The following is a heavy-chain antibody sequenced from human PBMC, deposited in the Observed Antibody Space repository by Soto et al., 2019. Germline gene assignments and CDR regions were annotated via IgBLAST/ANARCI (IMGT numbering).Heavy chain of an antibody. J-gene: IGHJ6*02. CDR3: ARPSDYGFHYGMDV. Sequence: GESLKISCKGSGYSFTSYWIGWVRQMPGKGLEWMGIIYPGDSDTRYSTSFQGQVTISADKSISTANLQWRSLKASDTAMYYCARPSDYGFHYGMDVRCQGTTVTVSS. D-gene: IGHD4-17*01. CDR1: GYSFTSYW. V-gene: IGHV5-51*01. CDR2: IYPGDSDT.